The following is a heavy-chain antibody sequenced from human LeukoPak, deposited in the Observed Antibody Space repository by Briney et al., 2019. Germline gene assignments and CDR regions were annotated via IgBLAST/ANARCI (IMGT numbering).Heavy chain of an antibody. CDR1: GFTFSSYW. Sequence: GGSLRLSCAASGFTFSSYWMNWVRQAPGKGLEWVANIKQDGSEKYYVDSVKGRFTISRDNAKKSLYLQMNSLRAEDTAVYYCSRLAYCGGDCYSYYFDYWGQGTLVTVSP. J-gene: IGHJ4*02. D-gene: IGHD2-21*02. V-gene: IGHV3-7*01. CDR3: SRLAYCGGDCYSYYFDY. CDR2: IKQDGSEK.